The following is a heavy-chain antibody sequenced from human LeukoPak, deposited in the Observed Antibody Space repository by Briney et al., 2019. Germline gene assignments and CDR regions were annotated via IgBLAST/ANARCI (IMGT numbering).Heavy chain of an antibody. CDR2: ISSSGSTI. Sequence: GGSLRLSCAASGFTFSDYYMSWIRQAPGKGLEWVSYISSSGSTIYYADSVKGRFTISRDNAKNSLYLQMNSLRAEDTAVYYCAKRPYGSGSYEYYFDYWGQGTLVTVSS. CDR3: AKRPYGSGSYEYYFDY. D-gene: IGHD3-10*01. V-gene: IGHV3-11*01. J-gene: IGHJ4*02. CDR1: GFTFSDYY.